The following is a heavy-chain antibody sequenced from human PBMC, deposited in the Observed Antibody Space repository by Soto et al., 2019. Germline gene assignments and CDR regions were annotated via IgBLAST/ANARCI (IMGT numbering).Heavy chain of an antibody. CDR1: GYTFTSYD. D-gene: IGHD3-3*01. V-gene: IGHV1-8*01. J-gene: IGHJ6*03. CDR2: MNPNSGNT. CDR3: GRSPKLIYDFWLNSYYSYNMDA. Sequence: QVQLVQSGAEVKKPGASVKVSCKASGYTFTSYDINWVRQATGQGLEWMGWMNPNSGNTGYAQKFQGRVTMTRNTSIRTAKRRLRSLRSEETAVYYCGRSPKLIYDFWLNSYYSYNMDAGGKGPPLTASS.